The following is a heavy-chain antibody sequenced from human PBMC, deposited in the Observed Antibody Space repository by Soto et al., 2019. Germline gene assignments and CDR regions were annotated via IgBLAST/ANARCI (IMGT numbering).Heavy chain of an antibody. CDR2: IIPIFGTA. J-gene: IGHJ4*02. CDR3: TRETVAGITGLDY. CDR1: GGTFSSYA. Sequence: SVKVSCKASGGTFSSYAISWVRQAPGQGLEWMGGIIPIFGTANYAQRFQGRVTITADESTSTAYMELSSLRSEDTALYYCTRETVAGITGLDYWGPGTLVTVSS. V-gene: IGHV1-69*13. D-gene: IGHD1-20*01.